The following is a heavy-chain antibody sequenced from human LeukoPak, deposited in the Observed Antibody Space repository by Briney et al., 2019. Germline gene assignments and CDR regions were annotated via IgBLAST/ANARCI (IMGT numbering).Heavy chain of an antibody. CDR1: GFTFSSYA. Sequence: GGSLRLSCAASGFTFSSYAMSWVRQAPGKGLEWVSAISGSGGSTYYADSVKGRFTISRDNSKNTLYLQVNSLRAEDTAVYYCAKDSLAGSRGDDYGDYVAFDIWGQGTMVTVSS. D-gene: IGHD4-17*01. J-gene: IGHJ3*02. CDR3: AKDSLAGSRGDDYGDYVAFDI. V-gene: IGHV3-23*01. CDR2: ISGSGGST.